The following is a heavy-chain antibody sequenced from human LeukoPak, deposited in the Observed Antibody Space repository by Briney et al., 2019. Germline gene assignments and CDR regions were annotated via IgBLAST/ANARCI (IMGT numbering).Heavy chain of an antibody. CDR1: GGSISSYY. D-gene: IGHD2-15*01. V-gene: IGHV4-4*07. Sequence: PSEPLSLTCTVSGGSISSYYWSWIRQPAGKGLEWIGRIYTSGSTKYNPSLQSRVTMSVDTSKNQFSLKLSSVTAADTAVYYCASDGGYYYYGMDVWGQGTTVTVSS. J-gene: IGHJ6*02. CDR3: ASDGGYYYYGMDV. CDR2: IYTSGST.